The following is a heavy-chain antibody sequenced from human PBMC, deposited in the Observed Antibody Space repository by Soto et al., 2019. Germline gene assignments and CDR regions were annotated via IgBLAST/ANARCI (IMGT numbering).Heavy chain of an antibody. CDR3: AATPLITMIVVVTTVWFDP. Sequence: SETLSLTCTVSGGSISSYYWSWIRQPPGKGLEWIGYIYYSGSTNYNPSLKSRVTISVDTSKNQFSLKLSSVTAADTAVYYCAATPLITMIVVVTTVWFDPWGQGTLVTVS. V-gene: IGHV4-59*08. D-gene: IGHD3-22*01. CDR1: GGSISSYY. J-gene: IGHJ5*02. CDR2: IYYSGST.